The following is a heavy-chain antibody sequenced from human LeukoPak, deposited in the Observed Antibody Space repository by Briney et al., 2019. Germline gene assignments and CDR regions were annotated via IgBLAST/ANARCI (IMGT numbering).Heavy chain of an antibody. Sequence: PGGSLRLSCEGSGFTFSNYWMGWVRQAPGKGLQWVANIKTDGSEKYYVDSVKGRFTISRDNAKNSLYLQMNSLRAEDTAVYFCARSFLMSFGELLSGGFDVWGQGAMVTVSS. J-gene: IGHJ3*01. CDR2: IKTDGSEK. V-gene: IGHV3-7*01. D-gene: IGHD3-10*01. CDR3: ARSFLMSFGELLSGGFDV. CDR1: GFTFSNYW.